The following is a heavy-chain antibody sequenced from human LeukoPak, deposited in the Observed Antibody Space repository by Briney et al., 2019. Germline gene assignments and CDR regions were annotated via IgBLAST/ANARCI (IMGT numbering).Heavy chain of an antibody. V-gene: IGHV3-15*07. J-gene: IGHJ4*02. CDR3: TTDPNPYYYDSSGYPGGAFDY. CDR1: GFTFSNAW. Sequence: PGVSLRLSCAASGFTFSNAWMNWVRQAPGKGLEWVGRIKSKTDGGTTDYAAPVKGRFTISRDDSKNTLYLQMNSLKTEDTAVYYCTTDPNPYYYDSSGYPGGAFDYWGQGTLVTVSS. CDR2: IKSKTDGGTT. D-gene: IGHD3-22*01.